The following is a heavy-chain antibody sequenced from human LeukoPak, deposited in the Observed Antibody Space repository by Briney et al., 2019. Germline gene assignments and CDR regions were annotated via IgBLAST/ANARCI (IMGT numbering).Heavy chain of an antibody. CDR2: IHHSGST. CDR3: ARGGDYRFDY. V-gene: IGHV4-4*02. Sequence: SGTLSLTCAVSGGSISSGSWWGWIRQPPEKGLEWIGEIHHSGSTNYNPSLKSRVTLSVDKSKSQLSLRLTSVTAADTAVYYCARGGDYRFDYWGQGTLVTVSS. J-gene: IGHJ4*02. D-gene: IGHD4-17*01. CDR1: GGSISSGSW.